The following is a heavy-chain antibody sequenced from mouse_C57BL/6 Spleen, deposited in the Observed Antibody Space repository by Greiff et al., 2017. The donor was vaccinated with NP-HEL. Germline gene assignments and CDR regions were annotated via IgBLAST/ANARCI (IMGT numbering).Heavy chain of an antibody. V-gene: IGHV1-7*01. CDR3: ASYNSNYGAYFDY. CDR1: GYTFTSYW. J-gene: IGHJ2*01. Sequence: VQLQQSGADLAKPGASVKLSCKASGYTFTSYWMHWVKQRPGQGLEWIGYINPSSGYTKYNQKFKDKATLTADKSSSTAYMQLSSLTYEDSAVYYCASYNSNYGAYFDYWGQGTTLTVSS. D-gene: IGHD2-5*01. CDR2: INPSSGYT.